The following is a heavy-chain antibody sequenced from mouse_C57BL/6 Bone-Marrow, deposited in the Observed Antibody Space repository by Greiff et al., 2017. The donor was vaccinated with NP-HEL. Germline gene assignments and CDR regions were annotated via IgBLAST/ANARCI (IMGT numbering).Heavy chain of an antibody. V-gene: IGHV5-17*01. CDR2: ISSGSSTI. CDR1: GFTFSDYG. J-gene: IGHJ4*01. Sequence: EVQLVESGGGLVKPGGSLKLSCAASGFTFSDYGMHWVRQAPEKGLEWVAYISSGSSTIYYAETVKGRFTISRDNAKNTLFLQITSLRSEDTAMYYCASLYYFFAMCCWGQAASVTVAS. D-gene: IGHD1-1*01. CDR3: ASLYYFFAMCC.